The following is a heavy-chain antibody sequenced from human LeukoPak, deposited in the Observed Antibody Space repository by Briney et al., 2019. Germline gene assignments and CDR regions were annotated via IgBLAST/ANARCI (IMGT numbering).Heavy chain of an antibody. CDR3: AREAMYSYGNNFDY. Sequence: PSETLSLTCTVSGGSVSSGSYYWSWIRQPPGEGLEWIGYIYYSGSTNYNPSLKSRVTISVDTSKNQFSLKLSSVTAADTAVYHCAREAMYSYGNNFDYWGQGTLVTVSS. CDR1: GGSVSSGSYY. V-gene: IGHV4-61*01. J-gene: IGHJ4*02. D-gene: IGHD5-18*01. CDR2: IYYSGST.